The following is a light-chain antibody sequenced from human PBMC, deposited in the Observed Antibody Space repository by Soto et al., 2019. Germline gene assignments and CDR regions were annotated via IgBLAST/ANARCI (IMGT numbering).Light chain of an antibody. CDR1: QSISSSY. V-gene: IGKV3-20*01. J-gene: IGKJ1*01. Sequence: EIVLTQSPGTLSLSPGKRATLSCRASQSISSSYLAWYQQRPGQAPRLLIYGASSRATGTPDRFSGSGSGTEFTLTISRLEPEDLAVYYCQQYGSSSWTFGQGTKVDIK. CDR3: QQYGSSSWT. CDR2: GAS.